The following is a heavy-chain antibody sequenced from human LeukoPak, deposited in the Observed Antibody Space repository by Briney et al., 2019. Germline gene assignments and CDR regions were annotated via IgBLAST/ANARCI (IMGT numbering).Heavy chain of an antibody. J-gene: IGHJ4*02. Sequence: GGSLRLSCAASGFTFSSYSMNWVRQAPGKGLEWVSSISGSSYYIYYADSVKGRFTISRDNSKNTLYLQMNSLRAEDTAVYYCAKKDRPDSSGYYSDYWGQGTLVTVSS. CDR3: AKKDRPDSSGYYSDY. CDR2: ISGSSYYI. V-gene: IGHV3-21*01. D-gene: IGHD3-22*01. CDR1: GFTFSSYS.